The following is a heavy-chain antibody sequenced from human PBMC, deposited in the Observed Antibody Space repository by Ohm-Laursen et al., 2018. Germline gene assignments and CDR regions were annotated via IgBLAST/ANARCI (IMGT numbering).Heavy chain of an antibody. V-gene: IGHV3-7*01. Sequence: GSLRLSCAASEFTFNNYWMSWVRQAPGKGLEWVANIKQDGSEKYYVDSVKGRFTISRDNAKNSLYLQMNSLRAEDTAVYYCASISYYYGMDVWGQGTTVTVSS. D-gene: IGHD3-3*02. CDR2: IKQDGSEK. J-gene: IGHJ6*02. CDR1: EFTFNNYW. CDR3: ASISYYYGMDV.